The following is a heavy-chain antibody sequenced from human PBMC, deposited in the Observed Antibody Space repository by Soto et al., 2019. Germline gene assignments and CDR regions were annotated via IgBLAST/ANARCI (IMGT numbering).Heavy chain of an antibody. Sequence: SETLSLTCTVSGGSISSYYWSWIRQPPGKGLEWIGYIYYSGSTNYNPSLKSRVTISVDTSKNQFSLKLSSVTAADTAVYYCARVLGGSSSPYYYYYGMEVWGQGTTVTVSS. V-gene: IGHV4-59*01. CDR2: IYYSGST. CDR1: GGSISSYY. J-gene: IGHJ6*02. D-gene: IGHD6-6*01. CDR3: ARVLGGSSSPYYYYYGMEV.